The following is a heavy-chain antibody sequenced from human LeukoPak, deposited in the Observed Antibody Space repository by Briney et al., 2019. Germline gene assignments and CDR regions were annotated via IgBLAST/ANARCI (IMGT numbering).Heavy chain of an antibody. CDR1: GYTFTSYG. Sequence: ASVKVSCKGSGYTFTSYGISWVRQAPGQGLEWMGWISAYNGNTNYAQELQGRVTMTTDTSTSTAYMGLRSLRSDDTAVYYCARTAGGYYYMDVWGKGTTVTVSS. D-gene: IGHD2-8*02. V-gene: IGHV1-18*01. J-gene: IGHJ6*03. CDR2: ISAYNGNT. CDR3: ARTAGGYYYMDV.